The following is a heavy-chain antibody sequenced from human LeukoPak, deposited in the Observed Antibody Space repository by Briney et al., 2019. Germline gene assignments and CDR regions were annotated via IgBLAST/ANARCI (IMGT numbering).Heavy chain of an antibody. CDR2: IRSKANSYAT. Sequence: GESLKISCAASGLTFSCSAMHWVRQASGKGLEWGGRIRSKANSYATAYAASVKGRFTISRDDSKNTAYLQMNSLKTEDTAVYYCTRHAVGASGYWGQGTLVTVSS. D-gene: IGHD1-26*01. J-gene: IGHJ4*02. V-gene: IGHV3-73*01. CDR3: TRHAVGASGY. CDR1: GLTFSCSA.